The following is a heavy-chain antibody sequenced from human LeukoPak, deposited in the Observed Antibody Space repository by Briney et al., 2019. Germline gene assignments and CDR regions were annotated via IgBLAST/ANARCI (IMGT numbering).Heavy chain of an antibody. J-gene: IGHJ4*02. D-gene: IGHD6-6*01. V-gene: IGHV3-30*18. Sequence: PGRSLRLSCAASGFTFSSFGMHWVRQAPGKGLEWVAVIKHDGSNEYFLDSVKGRFTISRDNSKNTLYLQMNSLRAEDTAVYYCAKGGIAARPNYFDYWGQGTLVTVSS. CDR1: GFTFSSFG. CDR2: IKHDGSNE. CDR3: AKGGIAARPNYFDY.